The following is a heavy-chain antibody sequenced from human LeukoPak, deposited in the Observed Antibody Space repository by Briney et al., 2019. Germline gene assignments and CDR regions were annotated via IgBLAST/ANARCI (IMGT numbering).Heavy chain of an antibody. J-gene: IGHJ4*02. Sequence: PGGSLRLSCAASGFTFSSYGMHWVRQAPGKGLEWVAFIRYDGSNTYYADSVKGRFTISRDNSKNTLYLQMNSLRAEDTAVYYCARERGILTGYGFEYYFDYWGQGTLVTVSS. CDR1: GFTFSSYG. V-gene: IGHV3-30*02. CDR3: ARERGILTGYGFEYYFDY. D-gene: IGHD3-9*01. CDR2: IRYDGSNT.